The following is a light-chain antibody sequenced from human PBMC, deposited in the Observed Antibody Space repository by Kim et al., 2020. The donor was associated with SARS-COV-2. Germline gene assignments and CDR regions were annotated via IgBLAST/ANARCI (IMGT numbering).Light chain of an antibody. CDR3: QVWDSGSDHLI. CDR1: NIGSKS. V-gene: IGLV3-21*04. J-gene: IGLJ2*01. CDR2: YNN. Sequence: PGKTAVIPCGGNNIGSKSVHWYQQKPGQAPELVIYYNNDRPSGIPERFSGSNSGNTATLTISRVEAGDEADYYCQVWDSGSDHLIFGGGTKVTVL.